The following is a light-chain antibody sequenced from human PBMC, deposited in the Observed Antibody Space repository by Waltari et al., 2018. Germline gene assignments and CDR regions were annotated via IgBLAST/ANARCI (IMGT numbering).Light chain of an antibody. J-gene: IGKJ3*01. CDR3: QQYYSYPFT. V-gene: IGKV1-8*01. CDR1: QGISSY. Sequence: AIRMTQSPSSFSASTGDRVTITCRARQGISSYLAWYQQQPGKAPKLLIYAASTLQSGVPSRFSGSGSGTDFTLTISCLQSEDFATYYCQQYYSYPFTFGPGTKVDIK. CDR2: AAS.